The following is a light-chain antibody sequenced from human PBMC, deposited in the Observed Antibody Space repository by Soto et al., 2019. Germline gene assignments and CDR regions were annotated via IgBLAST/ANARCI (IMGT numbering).Light chain of an antibody. CDR1: QSISSW. Sequence: DLQMTQSPSTMSASVGDRVTITCRASQSISSWLAWYQQKPGKEPKLLIYKASSLESGVPSRFSGSGSGTEFTLTISSLQPDDFATYYCQQYNSYSPYTFGQGTKLEIK. CDR2: KAS. V-gene: IGKV1-5*03. CDR3: QQYNSYSPYT. J-gene: IGKJ2*01.